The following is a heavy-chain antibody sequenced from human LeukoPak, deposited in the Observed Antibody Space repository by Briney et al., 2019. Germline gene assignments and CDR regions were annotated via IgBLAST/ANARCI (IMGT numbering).Heavy chain of an antibody. CDR1: GDSISNSRW. CDR2: IYRGGSA. Sequence: SETLSLTCTVSGDSISNSRWWTWVRPSPGKGLEWIGEIYRGGSAKYNPSLKSRVTMSMDKSKNQFSLELNSVTAADTAVYYCARVGYNGFGVLDYWGQGNLVTVSS. CDR3: ARVGYNGFGVLDY. D-gene: IGHD1-26*01. V-gene: IGHV4-4*02. J-gene: IGHJ4*02.